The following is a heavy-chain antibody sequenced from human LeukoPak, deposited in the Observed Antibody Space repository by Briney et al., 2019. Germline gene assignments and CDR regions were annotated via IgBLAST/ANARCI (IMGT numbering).Heavy chain of an antibody. V-gene: IGHV3-33*06. J-gene: IGHJ4*02. Sequence: PGGSLRLSCAASGFTFSSFGMHWVRQAPGTGLEWVAVIWFDGSNKYYADSVKGRFTISRDNSKNTLYLQMNSLRAEDTAVYYCAKANYYDSSGYFDYWGQGTLVTVSS. D-gene: IGHD3-22*01. CDR2: IWFDGSNK. CDR3: AKANYYDSSGYFDY. CDR1: GFTFSSFG.